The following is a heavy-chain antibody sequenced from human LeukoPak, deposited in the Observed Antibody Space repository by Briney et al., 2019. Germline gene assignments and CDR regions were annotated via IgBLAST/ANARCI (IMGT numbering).Heavy chain of an antibody. V-gene: IGHV4-59*01. Sequence: SETLSLTCTVSDDSITMYYWSWIRQPPGKGLEWIGYIYYSGSTNHKPSLKSRVTISVDTSKNQFSLKLSSVTAADTAVYYCARGGYYGSGNDFRFDPWGQGTLVTVSS. D-gene: IGHD3-10*01. CDR1: DDSITMYY. J-gene: IGHJ5*02. CDR3: ARGGYYGSGNDFRFDP. CDR2: IYYSGST.